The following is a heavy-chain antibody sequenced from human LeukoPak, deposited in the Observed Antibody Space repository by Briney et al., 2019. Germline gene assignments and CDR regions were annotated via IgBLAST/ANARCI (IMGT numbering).Heavy chain of an antibody. J-gene: IGHJ5*02. V-gene: IGHV3-9*01. CDR2: ISWNSGSI. CDR1: GFTFDDYA. CDR3: AKGRDKYQLLSKNWFDP. D-gene: IGHD2-2*01. Sequence: GGSLRLSCAASGFTFDDYAMHWVRQAPGKGLEWVSGISWNSGSIGYADSVKGRFTISRDNAKNSLYLQMDSLRAEDTALYYCAKGRDKYQLLSKNWFDPWGQGTLVTVSS.